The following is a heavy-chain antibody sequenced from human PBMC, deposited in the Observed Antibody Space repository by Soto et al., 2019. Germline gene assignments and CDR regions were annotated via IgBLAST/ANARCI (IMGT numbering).Heavy chain of an antibody. V-gene: IGHV3-21*01. J-gene: IGHJ6*02. CDR2: IASRSNYI. Sequence: GGSLRLSCVASGFTFSDYNMNWLRQTPGKGLEWVSSIASRSNYIYYADSLKGRFTVSRDNARNSLYLQVDNLRAEDTAVYYCARNRRIAVEMDVWGHGTTVTVSS. CDR3: ARNRRIAVEMDV. CDR1: GFTFSDYN. D-gene: IGHD2-21*01.